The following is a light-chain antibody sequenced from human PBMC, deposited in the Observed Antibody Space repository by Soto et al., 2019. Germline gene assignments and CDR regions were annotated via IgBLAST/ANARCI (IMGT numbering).Light chain of an antibody. CDR3: QQYENLRT. CDR2: DAS. CDR1: QDINNY. Sequence: DIPMTQSPSSLSASVGDRVTITCQASQDINNYLNWYQHKPGKAPKLLIFDASKLETGVPSRFSGSGSGTDFTFTISSLQPEDIATYYCQQYENLRTFGQGTKVEIK. J-gene: IGKJ1*01. V-gene: IGKV1-33*01.